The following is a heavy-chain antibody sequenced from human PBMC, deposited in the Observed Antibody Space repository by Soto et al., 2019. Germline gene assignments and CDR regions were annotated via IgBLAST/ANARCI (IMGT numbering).Heavy chain of an antibody. CDR1: GFTFSSYA. CDR2: ISYDGSNK. Sequence: QVQLVESGGGVVQPGRSLRLSCAASGFTFSSYAMHWVRQAPGKGLEWVAVISYDGSNKYYADSVKGRFTISRDNSKNTLYLQMNSLRAEDTAVYYCARDRRYYDSSGYYDYWGQGTLVTVSS. J-gene: IGHJ4*02. V-gene: IGHV3-30-3*01. D-gene: IGHD3-22*01. CDR3: ARDRRYYDSSGYYDY.